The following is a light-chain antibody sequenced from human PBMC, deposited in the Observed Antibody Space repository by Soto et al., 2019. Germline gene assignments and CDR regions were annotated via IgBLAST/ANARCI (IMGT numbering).Light chain of an antibody. CDR1: SGDIGSYNR. V-gene: IGLV2-14*01. J-gene: IGLJ1*01. CDR2: EVT. CDR3: SSYTNINTRACV. Sequence: QSVLTQPASVSGSPGQSITISCTGTSGDIGSYNRVSWYQQHPGKAPKLIIYEVTDRPSGVSNRFSGSKSGNTASLTISGLKADDEAEYYCSSYTNINTRACVFGTGTKVTVL.